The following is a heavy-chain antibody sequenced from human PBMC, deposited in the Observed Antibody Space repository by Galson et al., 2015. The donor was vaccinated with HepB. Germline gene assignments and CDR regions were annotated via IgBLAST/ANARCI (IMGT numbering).Heavy chain of an antibody. CDR2: TTHYGRT. Sequence: SETLSLTCAVYGGSFSGYFWSWIRQSPGKGLEWIGETTHYGRTNYNPSLKSRVTISVDTSKNQISLKLRSVTAADTAVYYCARVVDIKFQLLSVPYYFDYWAREPWSPSPQ. CDR3: ARVVDIKFQLLSVPYYFDY. J-gene: IGHJ4*02. D-gene: IGHD2-2*01. V-gene: IGHV4-34*01. CDR1: GGSFSGYF.